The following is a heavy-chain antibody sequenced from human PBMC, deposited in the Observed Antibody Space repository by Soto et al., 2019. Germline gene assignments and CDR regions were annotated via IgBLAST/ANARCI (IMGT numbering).Heavy chain of an antibody. V-gene: IGHV3-23*01. J-gene: IGHJ4*02. CDR2: INVGDAGT. Sequence: EVQLLDSGGGLEQPGGSLRLSCAASGFIFTSYAMSWVRQAPGKGLEWVSSINVGDAGTNYADSVKGRFNISRDNSKNTLYLQMNCLRADDTAIYYCAKNYQFDCWGQGTLVTLSS. CDR3: AKNYQFDC. D-gene: IGHD2-2*01. CDR1: GFIFTSYA.